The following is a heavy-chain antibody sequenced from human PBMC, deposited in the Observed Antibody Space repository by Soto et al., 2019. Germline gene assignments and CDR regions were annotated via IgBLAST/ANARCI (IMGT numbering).Heavy chain of an antibody. CDR3: TKCRSSWVESGMEV. J-gene: IGHJ6*02. CDR1: GFTFGPFW. Sequence: GGSLRLSCAASGFTFGPFWMHWVRQAPGKGLVWLSHINSDGSTIVYADSVKGRFTISRDNAKNSLYLQMNSLRTEDTALYFCTKCRSSWVESGMEVWGQGTTVTVSS. CDR2: INSDGSTI. V-gene: IGHV3-74*01.